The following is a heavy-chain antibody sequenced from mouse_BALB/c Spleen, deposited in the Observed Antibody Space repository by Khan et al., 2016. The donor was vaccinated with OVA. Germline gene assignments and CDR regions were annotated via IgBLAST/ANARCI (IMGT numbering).Heavy chain of an antibody. CDR1: GFTFSTYG. Sequence: EVQLVESGGDLMKPGGSLKLSCAASGFTFSTYGMSWVRQTPDKSLEWVATINSGGYYTYYPDSVQGRFTVSRNNARNTLYLQMSSLKSEDTDMYYCSSHLTGSFAYWGQGTLGTVSA. V-gene: IGHV5-6*01. J-gene: IGHJ3*01. D-gene: IGHD4-1*01. CDR3: SSHLTGSFAY. CDR2: INSGGYYT.